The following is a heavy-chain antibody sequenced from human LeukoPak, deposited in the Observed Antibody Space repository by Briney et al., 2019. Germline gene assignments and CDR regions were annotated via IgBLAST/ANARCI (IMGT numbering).Heavy chain of an antibody. J-gene: IGHJ6*02. CDR2: IIPSLGFA. V-gene: IGHV1-69*02. D-gene: IGHD5-12*01. CDR1: GGTFCSHT. CDR3: ASPDPGYSSYDWVPDYYGMDV. Sequence: SVKVSRKASGGTFCSHTISWVPQAPGQGLEWMGRIIPSLGFANYAQKFQGRVTLTADKSTYTAYIELSSLTSEDTSVYYWASPDPGYSSYDWVPDYYGMDVWGQGTTVTVSS.